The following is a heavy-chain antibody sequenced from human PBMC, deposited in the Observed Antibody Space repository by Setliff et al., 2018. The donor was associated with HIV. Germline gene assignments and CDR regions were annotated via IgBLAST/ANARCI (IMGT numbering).Heavy chain of an antibody. CDR2: IYYSGST. CDR3: ARQGQLGSE. D-gene: IGHD1-1*01. Sequence: PSETLSLTCAVSGGSFSDYYWGWIRQPPGKGLESIGSIYYSGSTYYKPSLKSRVTISVDTSKNQFSLKLSSVTAADTAVYYCARQGQLGSEWGQGTLVTVSS. CDR1: GGSFSDYY. V-gene: IGHV4-39*01. J-gene: IGHJ4*02.